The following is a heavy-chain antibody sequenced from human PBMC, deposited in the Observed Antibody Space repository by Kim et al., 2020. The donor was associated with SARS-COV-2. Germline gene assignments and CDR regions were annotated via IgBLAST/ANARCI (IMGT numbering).Heavy chain of an antibody. V-gene: IGHV4-30-2*01. CDR3: ARVNCQVAHCYLDY. J-gene: IGHJ4*02. CDR2: MYYNGNT. D-gene: IGHD2-21*01. Sequence: SETLSLTCAVSGGSISSDDSSWSWIRQPPGKGLEWIGYMYYNGNTYYNPSFQSRVTISVDKSKNQASLKLASVTAADTAVYFCARVNCQVAHCYLDYWGQGMLVTVSS. CDR1: GGSISSDDSS.